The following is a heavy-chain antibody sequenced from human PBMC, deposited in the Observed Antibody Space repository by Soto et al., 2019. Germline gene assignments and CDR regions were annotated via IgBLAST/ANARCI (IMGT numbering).Heavy chain of an antibody. CDR2: IIPIFGTT. CDR1: GGTFGSDA. J-gene: IGHJ5*02. CDR3: ARDRTDSGYYTNWLDP. Sequence: SVKVSCKASGGTFGSDAITWVRQAPGQGLEWVGRIIPIFGTTNYAQNLQGRVTTSADKSTLTSYMELHSLTSDDTALYYCARDRTDSGYYTNWLDPWGQGTQVTVSS. D-gene: IGHD3-22*01. V-gene: IGHV1-69*06.